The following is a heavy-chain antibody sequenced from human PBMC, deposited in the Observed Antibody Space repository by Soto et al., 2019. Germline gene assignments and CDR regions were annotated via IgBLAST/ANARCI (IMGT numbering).Heavy chain of an antibody. CDR2: LSQSGSI. J-gene: IGHJ4*02. CDR3: ARDAIAVSGTAHFDY. D-gene: IGHD6-19*01. Sequence: SETLSLACDVSGGSFSCYDWSWIRQSPGKGRGWIGELSQSGSINSNPSLKDRVTVSADRSQNQFSLRLTSVTAADTAVYYCARDAIAVSGTAHFDYWGQGTLVTVSS. CDR1: GGSFSCYD. V-gene: IGHV4-34*01.